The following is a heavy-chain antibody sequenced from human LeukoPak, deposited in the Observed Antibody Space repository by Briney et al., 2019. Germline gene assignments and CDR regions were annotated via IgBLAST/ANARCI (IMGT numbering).Heavy chain of an antibody. D-gene: IGHD6-13*01. CDR1: GGSISSYY. CDR2: FYYGGST. J-gene: IGHJ6*03. V-gene: IGHV4-59*01. Sequence: PSETLSLTCTVSGGSISSYYCNWIRQPPGKGLEWIGFFYYGGSTNYNPSLKSRVTISADTSKNQFSLILSSVTAADTAVYFCARGRVSSSSWYSTYYYYFYMDVWGKGTTVTVSS. CDR3: ARGRVSSSSWYSTYYYYFYMDV.